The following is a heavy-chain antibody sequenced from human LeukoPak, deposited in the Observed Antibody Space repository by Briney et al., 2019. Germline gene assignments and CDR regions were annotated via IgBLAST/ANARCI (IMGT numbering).Heavy chain of an antibody. V-gene: IGHV3-21*01. D-gene: IGHD3-3*01. CDR2: ISSSSSYI. J-gene: IGHJ4*02. CDR3: ASGIWSGYPYFDY. Sequence: PGGSLRLSCAASGFTFSSYSMNWVRQAPGKGLEWVSSISSSSSYIYYADSVKGRFTISGDNAKNSLYLQMNSLRAEDTAVYYCASGIWSGYPYFDYWGQGTLVTVSS. CDR1: GFTFSSYS.